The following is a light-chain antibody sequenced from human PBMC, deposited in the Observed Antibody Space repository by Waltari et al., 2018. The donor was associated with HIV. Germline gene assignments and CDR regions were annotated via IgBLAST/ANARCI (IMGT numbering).Light chain of an antibody. Sequence: QSALTQPASVSGSPGQSIPISCTGTSSTIGTSNLVAWHQHHPGKAPNTLIYEVSQRPSGVSNRFSGSKSGNTASLTISGLQAEDEADYYCCSYAGSSTLVFGGGTKVTVL. CDR1: SSTIGTSNL. J-gene: IGLJ3*02. CDR3: CSYAGSSTLV. V-gene: IGLV2-23*02. CDR2: EVS.